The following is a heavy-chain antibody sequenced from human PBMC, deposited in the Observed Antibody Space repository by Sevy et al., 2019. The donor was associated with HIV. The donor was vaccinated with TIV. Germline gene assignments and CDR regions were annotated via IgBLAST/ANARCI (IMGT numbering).Heavy chain of an antibody. CDR1: GASISSGDYS. V-gene: IGHV4-61*02. J-gene: IGHJ5*02. CDR3: ARDVHADRTGGS. CDR2: IYTSGNT. D-gene: IGHD3-10*01. Sequence: SETLSLTCTVSGASISSGDYSWSWIRQPAGEGLEWIGRIYTSGNTKYNPSLKSRVTMSLDTSKNQFSLKRNSVTAADTAVYYCARDVHADRTGGSWGQGTLVTVSS.